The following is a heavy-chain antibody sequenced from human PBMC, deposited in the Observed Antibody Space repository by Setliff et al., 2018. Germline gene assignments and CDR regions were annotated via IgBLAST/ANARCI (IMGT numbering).Heavy chain of an antibody. J-gene: IGHJ4*02. D-gene: IGHD6-19*01. CDR2: IIPNSGGT. Sequence: ASVKVSCKASGGTFSSYAIGWVRQAPGQGLEWMGGIIPNSGGTNYAQKFQGRVTMTRDTSISTAYMELSRLRSDDTAVYHCARDGIAVAAHWGQGTLVTVSS. CDR3: ARDGIAVAAH. CDR1: GGTFSSYA. V-gene: IGHV1-2*02.